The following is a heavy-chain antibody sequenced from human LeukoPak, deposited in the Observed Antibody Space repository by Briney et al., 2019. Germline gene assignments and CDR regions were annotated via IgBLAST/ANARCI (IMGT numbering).Heavy chain of an antibody. J-gene: IGHJ4*02. D-gene: IGHD1-26*01. CDR3: AKRPMDLLTFDY. Sequence: GGSLRLSCAVSGFTFNNYAMNWVRQAPGKGLEGVSSISDSGRSTYYADSVKGRFTISRDNSENTLYLHMNSLRAEDTAVYYCAKRPMDLLTFDYWGQGTLVTVSS. V-gene: IGHV3-23*01. CDR1: GFTFNNYA. CDR2: ISDSGRST.